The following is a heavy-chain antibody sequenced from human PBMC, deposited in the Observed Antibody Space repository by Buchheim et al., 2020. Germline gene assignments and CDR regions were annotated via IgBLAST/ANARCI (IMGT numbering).Heavy chain of an antibody. D-gene: IGHD2-2*01. Sequence: QVQLVQSGAEVKKPGSSVKVSCKASGGTFSSYAISWVRQAPGQGLEWMGGIIPIFGTANYAQKFQGRVTITEDAYTSTASMELSSLRSEDTAVYYCARGVERYCSSTSCLHMWWFDPWGQGTL. CDR1: GGTFSSYA. V-gene: IGHV1-69*01. CDR2: IIPIFGTA. CDR3: ARGVERYCSSTSCLHMWWFDP. J-gene: IGHJ5*02.